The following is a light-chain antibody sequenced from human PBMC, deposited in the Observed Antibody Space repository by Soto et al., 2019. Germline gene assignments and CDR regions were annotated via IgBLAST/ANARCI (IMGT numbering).Light chain of an antibody. CDR3: QQYYRMPPT. CDR2: WTS. CDR1: QSILYNSNDKNY. Sequence: DIVMTQSPDSLAVSLGERATVNCQSSQSILYNSNDKNYLAWFQQKPRQPPKLLLYWTSVRESGVPDRFSGSGSGTNFTLTISSLQAEDVAIYYCQQYYRMPPTFGGGTKVEIK. V-gene: IGKV4-1*01. J-gene: IGKJ4*01.